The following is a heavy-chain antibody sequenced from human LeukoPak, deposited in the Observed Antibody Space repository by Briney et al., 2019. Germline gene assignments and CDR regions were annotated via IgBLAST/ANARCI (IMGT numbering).Heavy chain of an antibody. CDR1: GFTFSTFA. J-gene: IGHJ6*04. D-gene: IGHD3-10*02. CDR2: ITGSGPYI. CDR3: AELGITMIGGV. V-gene: IGHV3-21*01. Sequence: PGGSLRLSCAASGFTFSTFAMHWVRLSPGKGLEWVSSITGSGPYILYADSVKRRFTISRDNAKNSLYLQMNSLRAEDTAVYYCAELGITMIGGVWGKGTTVTISS.